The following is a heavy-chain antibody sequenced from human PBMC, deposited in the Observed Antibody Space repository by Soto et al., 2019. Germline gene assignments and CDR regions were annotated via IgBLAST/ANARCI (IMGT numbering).Heavy chain of an antibody. J-gene: IGHJ4*02. CDR1: GFTFDDYT. Sequence: PGVSPRLSFAASGFTFDDYTMHWFRQAPGKGLEWVSLISWDGGSTYYADSVKGRFTISRDNSKNSLYLQMNSLRTEDTALYYFAKDHHYYGSSYYFDYGGQGTLVTVAS. CDR3: AKDHHYYGSSYYFDY. CDR2: ISWDGGST. V-gene: IGHV3-43*01. D-gene: IGHD3-22*01.